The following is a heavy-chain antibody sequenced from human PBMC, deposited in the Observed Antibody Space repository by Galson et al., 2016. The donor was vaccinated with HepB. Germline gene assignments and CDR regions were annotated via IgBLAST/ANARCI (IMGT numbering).Heavy chain of an antibody. J-gene: IGHJ5*02. CDR3: SRRRGIGTMSRGTSTWFDP. V-gene: IGHV1-8*01. CDR2: MNPKSGIT. Sequence: SVKVSCKASGYTFTNYDISWVRQASGQGLEWMGWMNPKSGITGYAQKFQGRVTLTRNTSISTAYMELTSLRSEDTAVYFCSRRRGIGTMSRGTSTWFDPWGQGTLVTVSS. D-gene: IGHD3-10*01. CDR1: GYTFTNYD.